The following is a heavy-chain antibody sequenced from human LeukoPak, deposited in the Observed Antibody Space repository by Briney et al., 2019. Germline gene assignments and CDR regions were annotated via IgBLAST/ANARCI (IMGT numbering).Heavy chain of an antibody. Sequence: GGSLRLSCAASGFTFSSYAMHWVRQAPGKGLEWVAVISYDGSNKYYADSVKGRFAISRDNSKNTLYLQMNSLRAEDTAVYYCARSFDYDSSGPIDYWAREPWSPSPQ. CDR1: GFTFSSYA. J-gene: IGHJ4*02. V-gene: IGHV3-30*09. CDR2: ISYDGSNK. D-gene: IGHD3-22*01. CDR3: ARSFDYDSSGPIDY.